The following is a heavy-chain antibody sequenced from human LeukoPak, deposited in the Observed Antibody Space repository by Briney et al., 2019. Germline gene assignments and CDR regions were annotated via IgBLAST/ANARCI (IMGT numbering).Heavy chain of an antibody. V-gene: IGHV1-2*02. Sequence: ASVKVSCKASGYTFTGYYMHWVRQAPGQGLEWMGWINPNSGGTNYAQKFQGRVTMTRDTSISTAYMELSRLRSDDTAVYYCAKSYYDSSGYRPLWGQGTLVTVSS. CDR1: GYTFTGYY. J-gene: IGHJ4*02. CDR2: INPNSGGT. CDR3: AKSYYDSSGYRPL. D-gene: IGHD3-22*01.